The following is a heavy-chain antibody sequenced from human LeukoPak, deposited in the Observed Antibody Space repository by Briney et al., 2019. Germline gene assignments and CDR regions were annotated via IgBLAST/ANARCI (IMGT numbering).Heavy chain of an antibody. V-gene: IGHV3-23*01. Sequence: GGPLRLSCAASGFTFSSYAMSWVRQAPGKGLEWVSAISGSGGSTYYADSVKGRFTISRDNSKNTLYLQMNSLRAEDTAVYYCAKLGTERRDFDYWGQGTLVTVSS. J-gene: IGHJ4*02. CDR3: AKLGTERRDFDY. CDR1: GFTFSSYA. D-gene: IGHD1-1*01. CDR2: ISGSGGST.